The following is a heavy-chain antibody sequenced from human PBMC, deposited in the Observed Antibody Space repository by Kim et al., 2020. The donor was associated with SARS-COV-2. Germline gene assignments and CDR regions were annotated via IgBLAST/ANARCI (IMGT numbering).Heavy chain of an antibody. J-gene: IGHJ4*02. CDR3: ARVYYGSGSDDY. D-gene: IGHD3-10*01. Sequence: YAQKFQGRVTMTRDTSISTAYMELSRLRSDDTAVYYCARVYYGSGSDDYWGQGTLVTVSS. V-gene: IGHV1-2*02.